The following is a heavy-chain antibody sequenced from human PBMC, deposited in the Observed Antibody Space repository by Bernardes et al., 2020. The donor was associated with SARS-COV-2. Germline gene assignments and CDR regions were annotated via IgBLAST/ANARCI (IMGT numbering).Heavy chain of an antibody. Sequence: ASVKDSCKASGYTFTGYYMHWVRQAPGQGLEWMGWINPNSGGTNYAQKFQGRVTMTRDTSISTAYMELSRLRSDDTAVYYCARDATTGIAAAFDYWGQGTLVTVSS. CDR3: ARDATTGIAAAFDY. J-gene: IGHJ4*02. CDR1: GYTFTGYY. V-gene: IGHV1-2*02. D-gene: IGHD6-13*01. CDR2: INPNSGGT.